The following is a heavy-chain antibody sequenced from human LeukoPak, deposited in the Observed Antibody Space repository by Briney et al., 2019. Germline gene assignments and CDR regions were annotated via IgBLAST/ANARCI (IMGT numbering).Heavy chain of an antibody. J-gene: IGHJ4*02. CDR2: INSDGSNT. Sequence: GGSLRLSCAASGFTFNNYWMHWVRQVPGKGPVWVSRINSDGSNTMDADSVKGRFTISRDNAKNTLYLQMSSLTAEDTAVYYCARDYYDSSGYYRGVYWGQGTLVTVSS. CDR1: GFTFNNYW. V-gene: IGHV3-74*03. CDR3: ARDYYDSSGYYRGVY. D-gene: IGHD3-22*01.